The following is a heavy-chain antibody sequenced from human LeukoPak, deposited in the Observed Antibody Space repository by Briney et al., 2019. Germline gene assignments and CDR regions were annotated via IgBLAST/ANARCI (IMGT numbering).Heavy chain of an antibody. J-gene: IGHJ6*02. V-gene: IGHV3-21*01. CDR2: ISSSSSYI. Sequence: PGGSLRLSCAASGFTFSSYSMNWVRQAPGKGLEWVSSISSSSSYIYYADSVKGRFTISRDNAKNSLYLQMNSLRAEDTAVYYCATSPLIAAAGTGYYYGMDVWGQGTTVTVS. CDR1: GFTFSSYS. D-gene: IGHD6-13*01. CDR3: ATSPLIAAAGTGYYYGMDV.